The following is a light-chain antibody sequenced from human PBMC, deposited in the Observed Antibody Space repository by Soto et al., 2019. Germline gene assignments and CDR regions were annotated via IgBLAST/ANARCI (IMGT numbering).Light chain of an antibody. Sequence: QSALTQPASVSGSPGQSIAISCTGTSSDVGAYDYVSWYQQHPDKAPKLMIYEVSNRPSGVSNRFSGSKSVNTATLTISGLQAEDEADYYCSSFTRSSTWVFATGTKVTVL. J-gene: IGLJ1*01. CDR3: SSFTRSSTWV. V-gene: IGLV2-14*03. CDR2: EVS. CDR1: SSDVGAYDY.